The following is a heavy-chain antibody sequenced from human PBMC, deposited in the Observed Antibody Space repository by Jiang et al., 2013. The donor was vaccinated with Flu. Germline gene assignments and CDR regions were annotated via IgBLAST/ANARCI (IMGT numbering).Heavy chain of an antibody. CDR3: STVTTSEWYFDL. V-gene: IGHV1-69*06. Sequence: PGSSVKVSCKASGGTFRSYAISWVRQAPGQGLEWMGGIVPIFHTANYAQKFQGRVTITADKSTSTAYMELNSLRSEDTAVYYCSTVTTSEWYFDLWGRGTLVTVSS. D-gene: IGHD4-17*01. CDR1: GGTFRSYA. CDR2: IVPIFHTA. J-gene: IGHJ2*01.